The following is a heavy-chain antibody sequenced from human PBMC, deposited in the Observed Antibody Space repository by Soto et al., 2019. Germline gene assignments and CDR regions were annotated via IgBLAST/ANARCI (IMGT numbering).Heavy chain of an antibody. V-gene: IGHV1-18*01. D-gene: IGHD3-3*01. Sequence: QVQLVQSGAEVKKPGASVKVSCKASGYTFTSYGISWVRQAPGQGLEWMGWISAYNGNTNYAQKLQGRVTMTTDTSTITAYMELRSLRSDDTAVYYCARFHTIFGVVAEYYFDYWGQGTLVTVSS. J-gene: IGHJ4*02. CDR3: ARFHTIFGVVAEYYFDY. CDR2: ISAYNGNT. CDR1: GYTFTSYG.